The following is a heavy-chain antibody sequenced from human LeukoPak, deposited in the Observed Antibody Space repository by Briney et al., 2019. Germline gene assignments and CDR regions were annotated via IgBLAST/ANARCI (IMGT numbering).Heavy chain of an antibody. CDR1: GYTFTGYY. CDR3: ARGQWLVQGYYYYGMDV. Sequence: ASVKVSCKASGYTFTGYYMHWVRQAPGQGLEWMGRINPNSGGTNYAQKFQGRVTMTRDTSISTAYMELSRLRSDDTAVYYCARGQWLVQGYYYYGMDVWGQGTTVTASS. CDR2: INPNSGGT. J-gene: IGHJ6*02. D-gene: IGHD6-19*01. V-gene: IGHV1-2*06.